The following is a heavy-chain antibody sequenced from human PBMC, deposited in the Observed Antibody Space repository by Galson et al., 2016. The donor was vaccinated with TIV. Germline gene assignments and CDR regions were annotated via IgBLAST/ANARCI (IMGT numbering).Heavy chain of an antibody. D-gene: IGHD5-12*01. V-gene: IGHV4-39*07. Sequence: TLSLTCTVSGVSITNGNYYWAWIRQPPGTGLQWIGNIYYTGGTYYNPSLKSRVTIPVDTSKNNFSLRLSSVTAADTAMYYCAREAVEIVPVDFYYYYIDVWGKGTTVTVSS. CDR1: GVSITNGNYY. CDR3: AREAVEIVPVDFYYYYIDV. J-gene: IGHJ6*03. CDR2: IYYTGGT.